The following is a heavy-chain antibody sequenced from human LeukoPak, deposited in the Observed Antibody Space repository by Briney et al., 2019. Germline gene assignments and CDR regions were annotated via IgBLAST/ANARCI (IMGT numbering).Heavy chain of an antibody. CDR2: IYYSGST. CDR1: GGSISSSSYY. V-gene: IGHV4-39*07. Sequence: PSETLSLTCTVSGGSISSSSYYWGWIRQPPGKGLEWIGSIYYSGSTYYNPSLKSRVTISVDTSKNQFSLKLSSVTATDTAVYYCASPPSELLRLGELSLIYWGQGTLVTVSS. D-gene: IGHD3-16*02. J-gene: IGHJ4*02. CDR3: ASPPSELLRLGELSLIY.